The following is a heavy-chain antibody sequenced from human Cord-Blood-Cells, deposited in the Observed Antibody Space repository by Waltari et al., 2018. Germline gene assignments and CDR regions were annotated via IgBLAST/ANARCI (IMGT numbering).Heavy chain of an antibody. CDR1: GGSISSSRSY. J-gene: IGHJ4*02. D-gene: IGHD6-19*01. V-gene: IGHV4-39*01. CDR2: IYYSGST. CDR3: ATLSSGWYYFDY. Sequence: QLQLQESGPGLVQPSETLSLTCPVSGGSISSSRSYWGWFRQPPGKGLEWIGRIYYSGSTYYNPSLKSRVTISVDTSKNQFSLKLSSVTAADTAVYYCATLSSGWYYFDYWGQGTLVTVSS.